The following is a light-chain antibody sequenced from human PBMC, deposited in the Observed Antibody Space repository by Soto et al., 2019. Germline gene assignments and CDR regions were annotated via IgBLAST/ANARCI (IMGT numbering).Light chain of an antibody. CDR2: GAS. J-gene: IGKJ4*02. CDR1: QTVSTY. Sequence: DIQMTQSPPSVSASVGDRVIITCRTSQTVSTYLSWYQQKLGKAPRLLIYGASKLQGGVPSRFDGSGSGTDFTLTIVNFQPEDFATYYCQQSFSTPPTFGRGTKLEI. CDR3: QQSFSTPPT. V-gene: IGKV1-39*01.